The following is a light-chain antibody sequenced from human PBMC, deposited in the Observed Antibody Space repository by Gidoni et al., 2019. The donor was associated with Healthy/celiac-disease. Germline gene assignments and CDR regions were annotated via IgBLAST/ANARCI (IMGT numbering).Light chain of an antibody. CDR3: SSYTSSSTYV. CDR1: SSDGGGYNY. CDR2: EVS. V-gene: IGLV2-14*01. J-gene: IGLJ1*01. Sequence: GQSITISCTGTSSDGGGYNYVSWYQQHPGKAPKLMIYEVSNRPSGVSNRFSGSKSGNTASLTISGLQAEDEADYYCSSYTSSSTYVFGTGTKVTVL.